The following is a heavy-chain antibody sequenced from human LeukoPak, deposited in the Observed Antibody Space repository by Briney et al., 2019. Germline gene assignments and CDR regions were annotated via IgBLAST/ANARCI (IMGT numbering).Heavy chain of an antibody. CDR1: GFTFSDYS. V-gene: IGHV3-48*02. D-gene: IGHD3-22*01. CDR2: ITSSSDSI. Sequence: GGSLRLSCAASGFTFSDYSMNWVRQAPGKGLEWVSWITSSSDSIYYADSVRGRFTISRDNAKNSLYLQMNSLRDEDTAVYYCSSESRYWGQGTLVIVSS. J-gene: IGHJ4*02. CDR3: SSESRY.